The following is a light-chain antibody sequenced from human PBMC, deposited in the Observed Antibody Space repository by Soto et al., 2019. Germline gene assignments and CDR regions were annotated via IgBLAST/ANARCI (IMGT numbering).Light chain of an antibody. CDR2: DAS. J-gene: IGKJ1*01. V-gene: IGKV3-20*01. Sequence: EIVLTQSPGTLSLSPGERATLSCRASQSLSKNYLAWYQHKPGQAPRLLIHDASNRATGIPDRFSGSGSGTDFTLPISSLEPEDSAVYYCQQCVTAPLTFGPGAKVEI. CDR1: QSLSKNY. CDR3: QQCVTAPLT.